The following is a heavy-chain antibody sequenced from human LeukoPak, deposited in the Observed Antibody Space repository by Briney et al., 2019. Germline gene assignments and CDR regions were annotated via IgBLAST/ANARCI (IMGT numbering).Heavy chain of an antibody. V-gene: IGHV3-11*04. CDR3: ARTGYDSSGYYSDY. CDR2: ITSSGNTI. D-gene: IGHD3-22*01. J-gene: IGHJ4*02. CDR1: GFSFSDHY. Sequence: PGGSLRLSCAASGFSFSDHYMSWIRQAPGKGLEWVSYITSSGNTIYYADSVKGRFTISRDNAKNSLYLQMNSLRAEDTAMYYCARTGYDSSGYYSDYWGQGTLVTVSS.